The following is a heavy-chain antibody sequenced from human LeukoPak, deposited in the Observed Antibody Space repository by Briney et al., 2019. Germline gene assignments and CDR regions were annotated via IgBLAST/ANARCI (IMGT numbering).Heavy chain of an antibody. J-gene: IGHJ4*02. CDR3: AKRDSGSHYVDY. Sequence: GSLRLSCAASGFTFSSYAMTWVRQAPGKGLEWVSAISGSGTNTYSADSVKGRFTISRDNSKNTLYLQMNSLRAEDTAVYYCAKRDSGSHYVDYWGQGTLVTVSS. V-gene: IGHV3-23*01. CDR1: GFTFSSYA. D-gene: IGHD1-26*01. CDR2: ISGSGTNT.